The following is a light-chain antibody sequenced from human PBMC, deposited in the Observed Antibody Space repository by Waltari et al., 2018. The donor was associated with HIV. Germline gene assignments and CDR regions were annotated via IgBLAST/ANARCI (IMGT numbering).Light chain of an antibody. Sequence: QSVLTQPPSVSAAPGQKITISCSGSSPNIGNNYVSWYQQLPGKAPKLLIYDNHKRPSGIPDRFSGAKSGTSATLGITGLQTGDEADYYCGTWDSSLSAGVFGGGTKVTVL. J-gene: IGLJ2*01. CDR3: GTWDSSLSAGV. CDR1: SPNIGNNY. CDR2: DNH. V-gene: IGLV1-51*01.